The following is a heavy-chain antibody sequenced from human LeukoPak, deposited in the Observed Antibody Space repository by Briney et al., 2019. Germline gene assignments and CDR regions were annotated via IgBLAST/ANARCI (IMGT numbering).Heavy chain of an antibody. CDR3: AREGGPYRPLDY. CDR1: GGSISNSRYY. V-gene: IGHV4-39*07. CDR2: VNLQGST. Sequence: PSETLSLTCSVSGGSISNSRYYWGWLRQPPGKGLEWIGEVNLQGSTNYNPSLKSRVAISVDKSENHISLKLTSVTAADTAVYYCAREGGPYRPLDYSGQGTLVTVAS. J-gene: IGHJ4*02.